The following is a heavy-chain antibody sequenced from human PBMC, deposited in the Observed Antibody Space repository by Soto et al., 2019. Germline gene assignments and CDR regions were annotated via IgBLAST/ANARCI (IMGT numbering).Heavy chain of an antibody. Sequence: ASVKVSCKASGYTFTSYDINWVRQATGQGLEWMGWMNPNSGNTGYAQKFQGRVTMTRNTSISTAYMELSSLRSEDTAVYYCARGGYCSSTSCYAEAFDIWGQGTMVTVSS. J-gene: IGHJ3*02. D-gene: IGHD2-2*01. CDR1: GYTFTSYD. CDR3: ARGGYCSSTSCYAEAFDI. CDR2: MNPNSGNT. V-gene: IGHV1-8*01.